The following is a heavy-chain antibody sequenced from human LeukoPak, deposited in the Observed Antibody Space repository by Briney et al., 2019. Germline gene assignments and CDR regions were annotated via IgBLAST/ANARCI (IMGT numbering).Heavy chain of an antibody. Sequence: GGSLSLSCAASGFTVSSNYMSWVRQAPGKGLEWVSVIYSGGSTYYADSVKGRFTISRDNSKNTLYLQMNSLRAEDTAVYYCASLKKGGYGDYAKSCWGQGTLVTVSS. J-gene: IGHJ4*02. D-gene: IGHD4-17*01. CDR1: GFTVSSNY. CDR3: ASLKKGGYGDYAKSC. V-gene: IGHV3-66*02. CDR2: IYSGGST.